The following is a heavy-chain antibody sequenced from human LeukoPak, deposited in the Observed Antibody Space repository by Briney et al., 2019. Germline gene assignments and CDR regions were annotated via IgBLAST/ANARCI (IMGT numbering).Heavy chain of an antibody. V-gene: IGHV3-11*01. CDR2: ISSSGSTI. D-gene: IGHD3-3*01. J-gene: IGHJ4*02. Sequence: PGGSLRLFCAASGFTFSDYYMSWIRQAPGKGLEWVSYISSSGSTIYYADSVKGRFTISRDNAKNSLYLQMNSLRAEDTAVYYCARDGWYYDFWSGKVCDYWGQGTLVTVSS. CDR3: ARDGWYYDFWSGKVCDY. CDR1: GFTFSDYY.